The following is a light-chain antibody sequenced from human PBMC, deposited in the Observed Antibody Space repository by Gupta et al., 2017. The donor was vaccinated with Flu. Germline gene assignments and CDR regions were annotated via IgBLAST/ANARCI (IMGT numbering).Light chain of an antibody. J-gene: IGLJ2*01. CDR2: DKN. Sequence: SPKLTQDAAVSVALVQTVMITCHGDSLRNSYASWYQQKPGQAPVIVIYDKNIRPSGIPAPFFGSSKGNTASLTTTGGQAEDEDDYYRNAPDSTDNNHAVFGGGNKLTVL. CDR3: NAPDSTDNNHAV. V-gene: IGLV3-19*01. CDR1: SLRNSY.